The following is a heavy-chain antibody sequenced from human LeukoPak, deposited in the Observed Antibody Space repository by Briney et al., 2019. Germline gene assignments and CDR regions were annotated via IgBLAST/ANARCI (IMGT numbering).Heavy chain of an antibody. J-gene: IGHJ4*02. CDR3: ARDLDKVHYFDH. Sequence: PGGFLRLSCAASGFTVSDNYMSWVRQAPGKGLEWVSVIYRSGNTYYADSVKGRFTFSRDNARNTLYLEMNSLRVEDTAVYYCARDLDKVHYFDHWGQGTLVTVSS. D-gene: IGHD4/OR15-4a*01. V-gene: IGHV3-66*01. CDR2: IYRSGNT. CDR1: GFTVSDNY.